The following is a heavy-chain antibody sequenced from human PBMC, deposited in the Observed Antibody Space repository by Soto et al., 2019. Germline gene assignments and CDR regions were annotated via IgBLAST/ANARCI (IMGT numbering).Heavy chain of an antibody. V-gene: IGHV4-59*08. J-gene: IGHJ4*02. CDR3: ARTGGYFDWLPPYYFDY. D-gene: IGHD3-9*01. Sequence: SETLSLTCTVSCGSISNYYWSWIRQPPGKGLEWIGYIYYSGSTNYNPSLKSRVTISVDTSKNQFSLKLTSVTAADTAVYYCARTGGYFDWLPPYYFDYWGQGTLVTVS. CDR2: IYYSGST. CDR1: CGSISNYY.